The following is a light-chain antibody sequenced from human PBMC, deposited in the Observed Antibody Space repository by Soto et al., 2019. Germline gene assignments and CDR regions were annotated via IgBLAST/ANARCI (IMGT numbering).Light chain of an antibody. J-gene: IGKJ1*01. CDR3: QQYNSYPT. CDR1: QSISSW. CDR2: EAS. Sequence: DIQMTQSPSTLSASVGDRVTNTCRASQSISSWVAWYQQKPGKAPKLLIYEASSLESGVPSRFSGSGSGTEFTLTISSLQPDDFATYYCQQYNSYPTFGQGTKVEIK. V-gene: IGKV1-5*03.